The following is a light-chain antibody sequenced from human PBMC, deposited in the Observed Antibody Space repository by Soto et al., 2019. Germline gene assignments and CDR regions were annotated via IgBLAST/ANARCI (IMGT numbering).Light chain of an antibody. Sequence: EIVLTQSRGTLSLSPGERATLSCRASQSVSSSYLAWYQHKPGQAPRLLIYGASSRATGIPDRFSGSGSGTDLTLTISRLEPEDFAVYYCQQYGSSPHTFGQGTKLEIK. CDR3: QQYGSSPHT. J-gene: IGKJ2*01. CDR2: GAS. CDR1: QSVSSSY. V-gene: IGKV3-20*01.